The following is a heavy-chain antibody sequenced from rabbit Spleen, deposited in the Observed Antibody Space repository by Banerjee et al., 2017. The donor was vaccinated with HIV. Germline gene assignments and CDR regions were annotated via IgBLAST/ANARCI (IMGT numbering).Heavy chain of an antibody. CDR3: ARDAAGREDFNL. CDR1: GLDFSSNYW. CDR2: IDVSKSSESGRT. J-gene: IGHJ4*01. V-gene: IGHV1S45*01. Sequence: QEQLEESGGDLVKPGTSLTLTCKASGLDFSSNYWICWVRQAPGKGLEWIACIDVSKSSESGRTDYASWAKGRFTISKTSSTTVTLQMTSLTAADTATYFCARDAAGREDFNLWGPGTLVTVS. D-gene: IGHD4-2*01.